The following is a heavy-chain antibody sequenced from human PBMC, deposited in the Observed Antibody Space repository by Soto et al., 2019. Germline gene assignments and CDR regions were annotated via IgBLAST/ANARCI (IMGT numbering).Heavy chain of an antibody. V-gene: IGHV1-46*01. D-gene: IGHD3-10*01. Sequence: QVQLVQSGAEVQKPGASVKVSCKPSGYTFTTYYLHWVRQAPGQSPGHGLEWMGIINPSDSSTTFAQRFQGRVTMTRDTSTSTAYMELSSLTSEDTAIYYCARVPTGRGDYDYWGQGTLVTVSS. CDR3: ARVPTGRGDYDY. J-gene: IGHJ4*02. CDR1: GYTFTTYY. CDR2: INPSDSST.